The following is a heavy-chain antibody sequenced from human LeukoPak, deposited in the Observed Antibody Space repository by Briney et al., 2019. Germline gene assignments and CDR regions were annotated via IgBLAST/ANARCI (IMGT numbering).Heavy chain of an antibody. CDR1: GFIVSSNY. D-gene: IGHD2-2*01. CDR2: IYTGGST. Sequence: PGGSLRLSCAASGFIVSSNYMSWVRQAPGKGLEWVSVIYTGGSTYYADSVKGRFTISRDNSKNTVYLQMSSLRAEDTAVYYCAKVGDCSTTSCLTGGLDVWGKGTTVTVSS. J-gene: IGHJ6*04. CDR3: AKVGDCSTTSCLTGGLDV. V-gene: IGHV3-53*01.